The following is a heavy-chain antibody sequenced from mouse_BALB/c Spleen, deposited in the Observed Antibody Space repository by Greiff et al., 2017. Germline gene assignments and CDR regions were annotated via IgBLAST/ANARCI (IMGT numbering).Heavy chain of an antibody. CDR1: GFTFSSYA. CDR2: ISSGGSYT. CDR3: AMDYRYDGESHFDY. J-gene: IGHJ2*01. D-gene: IGHD2-14*01. V-gene: IGHV5-9-4*01. Sequence: DVHLVESGGGLVKPGGSLKLSCAASGFTFSSYAMSWVRQSPEKRLEWVAEISSGGSYTYYPDTVTGRFTISRDNAKNTLYLEMSSLRSEDTAMYYCAMDYRYDGESHFDYWGQGTTLTVSS.